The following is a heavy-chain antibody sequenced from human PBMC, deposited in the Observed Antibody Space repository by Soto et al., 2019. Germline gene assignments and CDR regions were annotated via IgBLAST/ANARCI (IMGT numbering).Heavy chain of an antibody. Sequence: EVQLVESGGGLVKPGGSLRLSCAASGFTFSSYSMNWVRQAPGKGLEWVSSISSSSSYIYYADSVKGRFTISRDNAKNSLYLQMNSLRAEDTAVYYCARDPRDIVVVVAAFGWFDPWGQGTLVTVFS. CDR1: GFTFSSYS. D-gene: IGHD2-15*01. V-gene: IGHV3-21*01. CDR2: ISSSSSYI. J-gene: IGHJ5*02. CDR3: ARDPRDIVVVVAAFGWFDP.